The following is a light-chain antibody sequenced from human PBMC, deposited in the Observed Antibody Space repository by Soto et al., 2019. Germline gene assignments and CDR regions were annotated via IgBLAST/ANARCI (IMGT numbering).Light chain of an antibody. V-gene: IGLV2-23*01. J-gene: IGLJ1*01. Sequence: QSALTQPASVSGSPGQSITISCTGTSNDVGSYKRVSWYQQHPGKAPKLIIHEDNRRPSGVSSRFSGSKSANTASLTISGLQNEDEADYYCCTYAGSTTFVFGSGTKVTVL. CDR1: SNDVGSYKR. CDR2: EDN. CDR3: CTYAGSTTFV.